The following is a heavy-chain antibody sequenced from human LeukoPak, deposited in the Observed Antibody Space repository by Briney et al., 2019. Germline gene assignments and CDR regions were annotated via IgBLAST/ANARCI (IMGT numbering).Heavy chain of an antibody. D-gene: IGHD4-17*01. CDR1: GGSISSGGYS. Sequence: SETLSLTCAVSGGSISSGGYSWSWIRQPPGKGREWIVYIYHSGSTYYNPSLKSRVTISVDRSKNQFSLKLSSVTAADTAVYYCARAYGDYYFDYWGQGTLVTVSS. V-gene: IGHV4-30-2*01. J-gene: IGHJ4*02. CDR2: IYHSGST. CDR3: ARAYGDYYFDY.